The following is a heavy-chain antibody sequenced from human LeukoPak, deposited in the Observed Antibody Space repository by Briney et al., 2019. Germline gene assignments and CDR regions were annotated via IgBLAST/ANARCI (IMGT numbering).Heavy chain of an antibody. CDR2: INSDGSST. CDR1: GFIFSSYW. J-gene: IGHJ4*02. CDR3: VSIPGD. V-gene: IGHV3-74*01. Sequence: PGGSLRLSCAASGFIFSSYWMHWVRQAPGKGLVWVSRINSDGSSTSYADSVKGRFTISRDNAKNTLYLQMNTLRAEDTAVYYCVSIPGDWGQGILVTVSS. D-gene: IGHD7-27*01.